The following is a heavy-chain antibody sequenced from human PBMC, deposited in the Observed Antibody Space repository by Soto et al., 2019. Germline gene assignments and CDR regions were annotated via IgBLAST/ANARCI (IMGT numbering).Heavy chain of an antibody. CDR2: IYSGGRG. D-gene: IGHD3-3*01. CDR1: GGSISGHF. Sequence: SETLSLTCTVSGGSISGHFWSCLRQPAGKRMEWIGRIYSGGRGNYNPALKSRVTMSVDTSKNQFSLTLRSGTAADTAVYYCARDNVWSGYDSFFDHWGQGSLVT. CDR3: ARDNVWSGYDSFFDH. V-gene: IGHV4-4*07. J-gene: IGHJ4*02.